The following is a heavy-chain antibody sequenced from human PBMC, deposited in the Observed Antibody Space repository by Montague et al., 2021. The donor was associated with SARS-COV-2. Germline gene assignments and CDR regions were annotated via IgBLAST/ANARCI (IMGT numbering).Heavy chain of an antibody. D-gene: IGHD2-15*01. CDR2: IYSSGGT. CDR1: GGSISNYY. Sequence: SETLSLTCTVSGGSISNYYWCWIRQPPGTGLEWIGRIYSSGGTNYNPSPTSRISISVSTSTNQFSLKLSLVTAAATAIDYCARDYSHCSGGSCVFDYWGQGTLVTVSS. V-gene: IGHV4-4*07. CDR3: ARDYSHCSGGSCVFDY. J-gene: IGHJ4*02.